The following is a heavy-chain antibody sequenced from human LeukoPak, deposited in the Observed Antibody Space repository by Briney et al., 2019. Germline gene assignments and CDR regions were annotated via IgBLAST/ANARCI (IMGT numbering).Heavy chain of an antibody. J-gene: IGHJ4*02. CDR3: AGESGVKKGYSSGWLYWYYFDY. CDR1: GGSISSYY. D-gene: IGHD6-19*01. Sequence: SETLSLTCTVSGGSISSYYSSWLRQPAGKGLEWIGRIYAIGSTNYNPSLKSRVTMSVDTSKNQFSLKLSSVTAADAALYYCAGESGVKKGYSSGWLYWYYFDYWGQGTLVTVSS. CDR2: IYAIGST. V-gene: IGHV4-4*07.